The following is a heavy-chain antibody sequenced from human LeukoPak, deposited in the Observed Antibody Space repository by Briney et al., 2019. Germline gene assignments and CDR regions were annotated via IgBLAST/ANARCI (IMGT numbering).Heavy chain of an antibody. J-gene: IGHJ4*02. CDR2: ISYDGSNK. CDR3: ARGVGATDY. Sequence: GGSLRLSCAASGFTFSSYAMHWVRQAPGKGLEWVAVISYDGSNKYYADSVKGRFTISRDNSKNTLYLQMNSLRAEDTAVYYCARGVGATDYWGQGTLVTVSS. D-gene: IGHD1-26*01. V-gene: IGHV3-30*04. CDR1: GFTFSSYA.